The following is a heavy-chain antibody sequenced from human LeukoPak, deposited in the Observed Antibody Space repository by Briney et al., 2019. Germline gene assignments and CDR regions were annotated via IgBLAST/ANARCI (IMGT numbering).Heavy chain of an antibody. CDR3: AKVMPPGRIRFYSYYMDV. J-gene: IGHJ6*03. D-gene: IGHD2-15*01. Sequence: GGSLRLSCAASGFTFSSYSMNWVRQAPGKGLEWVSYISSSSSTIYYADSVKGRFTISRDKSKNTLSLQMNGLRVEDTAVYYCAKVMPPGRIRFYSYYMDVWGKGTTVTVS. CDR1: GFTFSSYS. V-gene: IGHV3-48*01. CDR2: ISSSSSTI.